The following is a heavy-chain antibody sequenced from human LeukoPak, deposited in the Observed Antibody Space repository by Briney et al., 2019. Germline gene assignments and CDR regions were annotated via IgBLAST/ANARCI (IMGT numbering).Heavy chain of an antibody. CDR1: GYTFTDYH. J-gene: IGHJ4*02. D-gene: IGHD6-19*01. CDR2: INPNSGGT. V-gene: IGHV1-2*02. Sequence: GASVKVSCKSSGYTFTDYHMHWVRQAPGQGREWMGWINPNSGGTGYAQKFQGRVKMTRDTSISTAYMELSRLRSDDTAVYYCARDYASGWFLIWGLGTLVTVSS. CDR3: ARDYASGWFLI.